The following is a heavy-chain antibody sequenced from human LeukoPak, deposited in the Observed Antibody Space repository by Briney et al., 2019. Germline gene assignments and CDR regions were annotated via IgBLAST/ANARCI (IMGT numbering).Heavy chain of an antibody. CDR2: IWPDGSKK. CDR3: AKISSSAESNFDY. Sequence: GRSLRLSCAASGFTFSTYAMHWVRQAPGKGLEWVAFIWPDGSKKYYADSVKGRFAISRENSKNTVYLQMNDLRPEDTALYFCAKISSSAESNFDYWGQGTLLTASS. CDR1: GFTFSTYA. V-gene: IGHV3-33*06. J-gene: IGHJ4*02. D-gene: IGHD6-25*01.